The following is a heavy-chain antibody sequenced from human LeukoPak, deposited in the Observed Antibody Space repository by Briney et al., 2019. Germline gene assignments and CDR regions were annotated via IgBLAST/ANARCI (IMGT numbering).Heavy chain of an antibody. D-gene: IGHD3-3*01. CDR1: GYTFTGYY. CDR2: INPNSGGT. V-gene: IGHV1-2*02. J-gene: IGHJ5*02. Sequence: ASVKVSCKASGYTFTGYYMHWVRQAPGQGLEWMGWINPNSGGTNYAQKFQGRVTMTRDTSISTAYMELRSLRSDDTAVYYCARVAGLRLLEWLLSPYWFDPWGQGTLVTVSS. CDR3: ARVAGLRLLEWLLSPYWFDP.